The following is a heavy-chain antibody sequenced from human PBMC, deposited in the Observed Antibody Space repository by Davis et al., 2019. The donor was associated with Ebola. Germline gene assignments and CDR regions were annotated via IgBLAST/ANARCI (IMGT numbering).Heavy chain of an antibody. J-gene: IGHJ4*02. CDR1: GFTFSSYS. CDR2: ISGGYT. V-gene: IGHV3-48*02. CDR3: ARVYNWGFDF. D-gene: IGHD1-20*01. Sequence: GESLKISCAASGFTFSSYSMNWVRQAPGKGLEWVAYISGGYTYYAESVKGRFTISRDSAKDSLYLHMDSPRDDDTAVYYCARVYNWGFDFWGQGTLVTVSS.